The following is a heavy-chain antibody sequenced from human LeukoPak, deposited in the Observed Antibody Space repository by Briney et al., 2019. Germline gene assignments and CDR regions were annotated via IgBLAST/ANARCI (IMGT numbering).Heavy chain of an antibody. CDR1: GGTFSSYA. D-gene: IGHD4-23*01. Sequence: ASVKVSCKASGGTFSSYAISWVRQAPGQWLEWMGGIIPIFGTANYAQKFQGRVTITADESTSTAYMELSSLRSEDTAVYYCARSYGGNPGEFDYWGQGTLVTVSS. J-gene: IGHJ4*02. V-gene: IGHV1-69*13. CDR2: IIPIFGTA. CDR3: ARSYGGNPGEFDY.